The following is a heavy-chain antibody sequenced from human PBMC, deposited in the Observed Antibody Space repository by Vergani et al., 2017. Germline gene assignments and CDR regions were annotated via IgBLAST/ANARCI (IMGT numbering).Heavy chain of an antibody. Sequence: EVQLVQSGAEVKKPGESLKISCQISGYSFTYYWIGWVRQMPGKGLEWMGIIHPADSDTRYSPSFQGQVTISVDKSISTAYLQRSSLRASDSAMYYCARLYGRDSSGSKYFDYWGQGTLVTVSS. CDR1: GYSFTYYW. J-gene: IGHJ4*02. CDR2: IHPADSDT. V-gene: IGHV5-51*01. D-gene: IGHD3-22*01. CDR3: ARLYGRDSSGSKYFDY.